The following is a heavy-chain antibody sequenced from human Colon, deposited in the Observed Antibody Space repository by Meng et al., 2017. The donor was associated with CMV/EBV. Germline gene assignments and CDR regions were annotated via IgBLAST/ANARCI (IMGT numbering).Heavy chain of an antibody. D-gene: IGHD2-15*01. Sequence: CAASGFTFSNYDMNWVRQAPGKGLEWVSTINRDGGISYFASVKGRFTISRDNSKNTLYLQMNSLGAEDTAIYYCARGRSSVAADFDFWGQGTLVTVSS. CDR1: GFTFSNYD. CDR2: INRDGGIS. V-gene: IGHV3-23*01. CDR3: ARGRSSVAADFDF. J-gene: IGHJ4*02.